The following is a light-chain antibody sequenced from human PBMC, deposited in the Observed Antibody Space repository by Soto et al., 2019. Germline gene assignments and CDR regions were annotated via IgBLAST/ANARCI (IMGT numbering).Light chain of an antibody. CDR2: DAS. Sequence: EIVLTQSPATLSLSSGERATLSCRASHSVNSFLAWYQQKPGQAPRLLIYDASNRATGIPARFSGSGSGTDFTLTISSLEPEDFAIYYCQHRTSWPPAITFRQGTRLEIK. CDR3: QHRTSWPPAIT. CDR1: HSVNSF. V-gene: IGKV3-11*01. J-gene: IGKJ5*01.